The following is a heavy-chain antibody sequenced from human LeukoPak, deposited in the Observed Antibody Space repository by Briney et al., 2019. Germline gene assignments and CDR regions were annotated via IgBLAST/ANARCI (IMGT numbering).Heavy chain of an antibody. J-gene: IGHJ4*02. V-gene: IGHV3-33*01. Sequence: GGSLRLSCAASGFTFSSYGMHRVRQAPGKGLEWVAVIWYDGSNKYYADSVKGRFTISRDNSKNTLSLQMDSLRAEDTAVYYCARGYEYSSGSFDYWGQGTLVTVSS. CDR2: IWYDGSNK. D-gene: IGHD6-19*01. CDR3: ARGYEYSSGSFDY. CDR1: GFTFSSYG.